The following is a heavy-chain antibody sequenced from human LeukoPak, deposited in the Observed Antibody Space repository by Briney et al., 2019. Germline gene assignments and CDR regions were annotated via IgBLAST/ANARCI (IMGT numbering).Heavy chain of an antibody. D-gene: IGHD3-10*01. CDR3: AREYVTMVRGVRGSWFDP. V-gene: IGHV4-59*01. CDR1: GVSISSYY. CDR2: IYYSGST. J-gene: IGHJ5*02. Sequence: SETLSLTCTVSGVSISSYYWSWIRQPPGKGLEWIGYIYYSGSTNYNPSLKSRVTISVDTSKNQFSLKLSSVTAADTAVYYCAREYVTMVRGVRGSWFDPWGQGTLVTVSS.